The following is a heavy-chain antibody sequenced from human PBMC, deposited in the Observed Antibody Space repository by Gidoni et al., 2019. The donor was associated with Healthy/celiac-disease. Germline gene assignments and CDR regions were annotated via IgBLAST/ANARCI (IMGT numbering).Heavy chain of an antibody. D-gene: IGHD6-13*01. V-gene: IGHV3-15*01. CDR2: IKSKTDGGTT. Sequence: EVQLVESGGGLVKPGGSLRLSCAASGFTFSNAWMSWVRQAPGKGLEWVGRIKSKTDGGTTDYAAPVKGRFTISRDDSKNTLYLQMNSLKTEDTAVYYCTTGLDPYSSPYYYYGMDVWGQGTTVTVSS. CDR3: TTGLDPYSSPYYYYGMDV. CDR1: GFTFSNAW. J-gene: IGHJ6*02.